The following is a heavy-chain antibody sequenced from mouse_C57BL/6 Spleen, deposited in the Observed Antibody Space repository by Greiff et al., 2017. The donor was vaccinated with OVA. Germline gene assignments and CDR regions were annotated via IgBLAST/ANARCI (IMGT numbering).Heavy chain of an antibody. Sequence: KCLEWLGVIWGDGSTNYHSALISRLSISKDNSKSQVFLKLNSLQTDDTATYYCAKGGLLAWFAYWGQGTLVTVSA. CDR3: AKGGLLAWFAY. J-gene: IGHJ3*01. V-gene: IGHV2-3*01. D-gene: IGHD1-1*01. CDR2: IWGDGST.